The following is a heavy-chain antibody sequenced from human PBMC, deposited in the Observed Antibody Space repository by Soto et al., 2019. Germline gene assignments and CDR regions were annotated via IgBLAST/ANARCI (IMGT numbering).Heavy chain of an antibody. Sequence: ETLSLTCSVSGGSMRNYYWNWIRQPPGRGLEWIGYVYHSGSTNYNPSLKSRVSMSVDVSRNHFSLTLHSVTAADTAVYFCTSSYSTSSSPDYWGQGTLVTVSS. CDR1: GGSMRNYY. V-gene: IGHV4-59*01. CDR3: TSSYSTSSSPDY. J-gene: IGHJ4*02. CDR2: VYHSGST. D-gene: IGHD6-6*01.